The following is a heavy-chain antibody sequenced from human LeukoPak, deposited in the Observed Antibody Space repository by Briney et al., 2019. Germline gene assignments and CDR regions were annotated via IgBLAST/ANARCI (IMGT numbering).Heavy chain of an antibody. CDR2: ISPYNGNT. Sequence: ASVKVSCKPSGYTFNTYGITWVRQAPGQGLEWMGWISPYNGNTNYAQKFQGRVTMTTDTSTSTAYMELSSLRSEDTAVYYCARHFREDVAYYYYYYMDVWGKGTTVTVSS. CDR3: ARHFREDVAYYYYYYMDV. D-gene: IGHD3-3*02. V-gene: IGHV1-18*01. J-gene: IGHJ6*03. CDR1: GYTFNTYG.